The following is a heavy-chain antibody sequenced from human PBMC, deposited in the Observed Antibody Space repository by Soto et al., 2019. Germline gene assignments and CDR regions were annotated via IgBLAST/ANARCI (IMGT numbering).Heavy chain of an antibody. CDR3: ARERSSGWYVDY. CDR2: MNPNSGNT. D-gene: IGHD6-19*01. CDR1: GYTFTSYD. V-gene: IGHV1-8*01. Sequence: QVQLVQSGAEVKKPGASVKVSCKASGYTFTSYDINWVRQATGQGLEWMGWMNPNSGNTGYAQKFQGRVTMTRNTSISTAYMELSSLRSEDADVYYCARERSSGWYVDYWGQGTLVTVSS. J-gene: IGHJ4*02.